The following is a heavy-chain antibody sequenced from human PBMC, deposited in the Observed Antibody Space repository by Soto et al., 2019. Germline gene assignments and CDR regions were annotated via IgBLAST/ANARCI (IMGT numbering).Heavy chain of an antibody. CDR2: ISSGGDYI. D-gene: IGHD2-2*01. J-gene: IGHJ4*02. V-gene: IGHV3-21*06. CDR3: ARVGGSCSTASCFAYFDS. Sequence: EVQVVESGGGLVKPGGSLRLSCAASGFAFSPYGMNWVRQAPGKGLEWVSSISSGGDYIFYADSVKGRFTISRDNAKNSLYLQMNSLRVEDAAVYYCARVGGSCSTASCFAYFDSWGQGTLVTVSS. CDR1: GFAFSPYG.